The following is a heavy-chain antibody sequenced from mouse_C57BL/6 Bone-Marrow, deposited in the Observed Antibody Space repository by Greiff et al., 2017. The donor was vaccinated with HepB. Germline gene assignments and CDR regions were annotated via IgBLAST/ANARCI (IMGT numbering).Heavy chain of an antibody. D-gene: IGHD2-3*01. J-gene: IGHJ4*01. CDR3: ARSIYDGYLYAMDY. CDR1: GYAFSSYW. V-gene: IGHV1-80*01. Sequence: QVQLKQSGAELVKPGASVKISCKASGYAFSSYWMNWVKQRPGKGLEWIGQIYPGDGDTNYNGKFKGKATLTADKSSSTAYMQLSSLTSEDSAVYFCARSIYDGYLYAMDYWGQGTSVTVSS. CDR2: IYPGDGDT.